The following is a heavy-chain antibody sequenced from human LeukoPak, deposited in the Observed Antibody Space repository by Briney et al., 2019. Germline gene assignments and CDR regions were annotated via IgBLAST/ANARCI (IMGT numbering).Heavy chain of an antibody. CDR1: GFPFSINV. J-gene: IGHJ4*02. CDR3: AKTFPYGTTWYGFCDY. Sequence: GGSLRLSCAASGFPFSINVMTWVRQAPGRGLDWLAAIRGSGGSTYYADSVKGRFTISRDNSKNMLYLQMNSLRDEDTAVYYCAKTFPYGTTWYGFCDYWGQGALVTVSS. D-gene: IGHD3-3*01. CDR2: IRGSGGST. V-gene: IGHV3-23*01.